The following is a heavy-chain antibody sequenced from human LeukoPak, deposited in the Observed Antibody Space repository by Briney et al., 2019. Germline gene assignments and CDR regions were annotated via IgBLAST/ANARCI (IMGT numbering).Heavy chain of an antibody. Sequence: GGSLRLSCAASGFTFSSYAMSWARQAPGKGLEWVSAISGSGGSTYYADSVKGRFTISRDNSKNTLYLQMNSLRAEDAAVYYCAKDSSGLNHFDYWGQGTLVTVSS. CDR3: AKDSSGLNHFDY. D-gene: IGHD6-19*01. CDR2: ISGSGGST. CDR1: GFTFSSYA. V-gene: IGHV3-23*01. J-gene: IGHJ4*02.